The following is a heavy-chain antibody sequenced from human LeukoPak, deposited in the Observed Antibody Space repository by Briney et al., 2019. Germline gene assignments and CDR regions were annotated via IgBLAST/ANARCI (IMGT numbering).Heavy chain of an antibody. D-gene: IGHD3-16*02. CDR3: ARDAYDYVWGSYRSDAFDT. J-gene: IGHJ3*02. V-gene: IGHV3-7*03. CDR1: GFTFSSYW. Sequence: GGSLRLSCAASGFTFSSYWMSWVRQAPGKGLEWVANIKQDGSEKYYVDSVKGRFTISRDNAKNSLYLQMNSLRAEDTAVYYCARDAYDYVWGSYRSDAFDTWGQGTMVTVSS. CDR2: IKQDGSEK.